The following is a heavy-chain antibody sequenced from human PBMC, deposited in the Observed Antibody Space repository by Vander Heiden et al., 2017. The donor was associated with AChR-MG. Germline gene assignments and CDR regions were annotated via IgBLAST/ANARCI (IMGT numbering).Heavy chain of an antibody. Sequence: QVQLQQWGAGLLKPSETLSLTCAVYGGSFSGYYWSWIRQPPGKGLEWIGEINHSGSTNYNPSLKSRVTISVDTSKNQFSLKLSSVTAADTAVYYCARGDEAVAGTSAPYYYYYMDVWGKGTTVTVSS. CDR1: GGSFSGYY. J-gene: IGHJ6*03. D-gene: IGHD6-19*01. CDR3: ARGDEAVAGTSAPYYYYYMDV. V-gene: IGHV4-34*01. CDR2: INHSGST.